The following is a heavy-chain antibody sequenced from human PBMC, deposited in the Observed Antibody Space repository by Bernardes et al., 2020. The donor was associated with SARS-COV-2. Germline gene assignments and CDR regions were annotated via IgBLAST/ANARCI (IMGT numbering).Heavy chain of an antibody. J-gene: IGHJ4*02. CDR3: ARDHLYYDTLIGWTDQYYFDS. D-gene: IGHD3-9*01. CDR2: ISSSDSTK. V-gene: IGHV3-48*01. Sequence: GGTLRLCCGASGFSFSNCNMNWVQKAPGKGLEWVSKISSSDSTKNYADSVKGRFTISRDNAKSTLYLQMSSLRGDDTAVYYCARDHLYYDTLIGWTDQYYFDSWGQGTLVTVSS. CDR1: GFSFSNCN.